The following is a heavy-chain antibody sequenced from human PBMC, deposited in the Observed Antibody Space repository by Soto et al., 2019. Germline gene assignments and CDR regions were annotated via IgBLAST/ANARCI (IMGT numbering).Heavy chain of an antibody. Sequence: QVQLVQSGAEVKTPGSSLKVSCTVSGTRFSNYVISWVRQAPGQGLEWLGRVITIFNTTQYPQKLQGRGTITADMSTNAASLELRRLGFDDRAVYYCAREGRGKKAGYNGLVSLGYWCQGTPVTVSS. CDR2: VITIFNTT. V-gene: IGHV1-69*06. CDR3: AREGRGKKAGYNGLVSLGY. CDR1: GTRFSNYV. D-gene: IGHD2-2*02. J-gene: IGHJ4*02.